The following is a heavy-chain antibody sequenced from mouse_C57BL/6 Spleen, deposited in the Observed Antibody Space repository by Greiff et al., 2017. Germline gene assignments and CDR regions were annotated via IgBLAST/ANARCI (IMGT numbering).Heavy chain of an antibody. V-gene: IGHV5-4*01. CDR3: ARDWEFSCWYFED. Sequence: EVHLVESGGGLVKPGGSLKLSCAASGFTFSSYAMSWVRQTPEKRLEWVATISDGGSYTYYPDNVKGRFTISRDNAKSNLYLQMSHLKSEDTAMYYCARDWEFSCWYFEDWGKGTTVTVSS. CDR2: ISDGGSYT. D-gene: IGHD3-1*01. CDR1: GFTFSSYA. J-gene: IGHJ1*03.